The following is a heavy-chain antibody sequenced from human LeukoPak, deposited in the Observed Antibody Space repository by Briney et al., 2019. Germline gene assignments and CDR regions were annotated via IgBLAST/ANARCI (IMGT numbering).Heavy chain of an antibody. D-gene: IGHD6-6*01. J-gene: IGHJ3*02. Sequence: GGSLRLSCAASGFTFSDYYMSWIRQAPGKGLEWVSYISTSGSTIYYADSVKGRFTISRDNAQNSMYLQMNSLRAEDTAVYYCGRVGGRSKAAKGDAFDIWGQGTMVTVSS. CDR1: GFTFSDYY. CDR3: GRVGGRSKAAKGDAFDI. V-gene: IGHV3-11*04. CDR2: ISTSGSTI.